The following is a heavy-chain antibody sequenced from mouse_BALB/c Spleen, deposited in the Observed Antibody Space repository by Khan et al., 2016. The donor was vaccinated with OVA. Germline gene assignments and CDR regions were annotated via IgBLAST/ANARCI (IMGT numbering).Heavy chain of an antibody. CDR2: ISSGSSTI. D-gene: IGHD4-1*01. Sequence: EVELVESGGGLVQPGGSRKLSCAASGFTFSSFGMHWVRQAPEKGLEWVAYISSGSSTIYYADTVKGRFTISRDSPRNTLFLQMTSLRSEDTAMYDCASSNWDYWGQGTTLTVSS. CDR1: GFTFSSFG. V-gene: IGHV5-17*02. CDR3: ASSNWDY. J-gene: IGHJ2*01.